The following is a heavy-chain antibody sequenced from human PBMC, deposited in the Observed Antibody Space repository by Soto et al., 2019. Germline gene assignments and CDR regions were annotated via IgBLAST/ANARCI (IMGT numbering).Heavy chain of an antibody. CDR1: GYSISSGYY. CDR2: IYHSGST. V-gene: IGHV4-38-2*01. CDR3: ARAITMIVVVID. J-gene: IGHJ4*02. Sequence: LSLTCAVSGYSISSGYYWGWIRQPPGKGLEWIGSIYHSGSTYYSPSLKSRVTISVDTSKNQFSLKLSSVTAADTAVYYCARAITMIVVVIDWGQGTLVTV. D-gene: IGHD3-22*01.